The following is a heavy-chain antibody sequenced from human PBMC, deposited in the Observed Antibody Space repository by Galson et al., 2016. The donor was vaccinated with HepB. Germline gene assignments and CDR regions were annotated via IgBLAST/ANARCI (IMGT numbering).Heavy chain of an antibody. V-gene: IGHV4-59*01. CDR3: ARVPPDTASGFFGL. D-gene: IGHD5-18*01. J-gene: IGHJ2*01. Sequence: SETLSLTCTVSGGSISSYYWSWIRQPPGKGLEWIGFIHYSGSTNYNPSLKSRVTISVDTSKNQFSLKLSPVTAADTAVYYCARVPPDTASGFFGLWGRGTLVTVSS. CDR2: IHYSGST. CDR1: GGSISSYY.